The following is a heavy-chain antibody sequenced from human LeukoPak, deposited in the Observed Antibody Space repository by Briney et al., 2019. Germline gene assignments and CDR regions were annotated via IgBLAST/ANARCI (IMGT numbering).Heavy chain of an antibody. J-gene: IGHJ6*02. V-gene: IGHV3-33*08. D-gene: IGHD2-2*01. CDR3: ARVRELGYCSSTSCPRSGMDV. CDR2: IWYDGSNK. CDR1: GFTFSNFW. Sequence: GGSLRLSCAASGFTFSNFWMSWVRQAPGKGLEWVAVIWYDGSNKYYADSVKGRFTISRDNSKNTLYLQMNSLRAEDTAVYYCARVRELGYCSSTSCPRSGMDVWGQGTTVTVSS.